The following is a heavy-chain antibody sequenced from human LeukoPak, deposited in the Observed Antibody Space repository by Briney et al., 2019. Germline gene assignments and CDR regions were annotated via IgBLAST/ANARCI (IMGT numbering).Heavy chain of an antibody. CDR2: IQYDGSIE. D-gene: IGHD2-2*01. J-gene: IGHJ4*02. CDR1: GFTFSSYG. V-gene: IGHV3-30*02. Sequence: GGSLRLSCTASGFTFSSYGMHWVRQAPGRGLEWVAAIQYDGSIEYYADSVKGRFTISRDQSKNTLFLQVNSLRAEDTAVYYCAQDSCGSPSCFDYWGQGTLVTVSS. CDR3: AQDSCGSPSCFDY.